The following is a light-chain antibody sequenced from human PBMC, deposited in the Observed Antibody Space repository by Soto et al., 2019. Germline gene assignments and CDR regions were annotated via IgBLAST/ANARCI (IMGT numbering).Light chain of an antibody. CDR2: AAA. V-gene: IGKV1-16*01. Sequence: DIQMTQSPSSLSASVGDTVTITCRASQGIGDYLAWFQQKQEKAPKSRIYAAADLHSGVPSRFSCSRSGTDFTLTINSLQPEDSATYYCQQYAIYPITFGGGIRVEI. CDR1: QGIGDY. CDR3: QQYAIYPIT. J-gene: IGKJ4*01.